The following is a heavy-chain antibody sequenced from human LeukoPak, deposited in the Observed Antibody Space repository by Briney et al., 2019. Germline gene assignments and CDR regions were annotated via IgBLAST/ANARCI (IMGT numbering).Heavy chain of an antibody. CDR1: RFTFTSYA. CDR3: AKDRKSWLQRIDS. J-gene: IGHJ4*02. D-gene: IGHD5-24*01. CDR2: ISGTYETT. V-gene: IGHV3-23*01. Sequence: GGSLRLSCSSSRFTFTSYAMTWARQAPGRGLEWISIISGTYETTYYAASVEGRFIISRDNSTNTLYLQMNSLRAEDTAVYYCAKDRKSWLQRIDSWGQGTLVTVSS.